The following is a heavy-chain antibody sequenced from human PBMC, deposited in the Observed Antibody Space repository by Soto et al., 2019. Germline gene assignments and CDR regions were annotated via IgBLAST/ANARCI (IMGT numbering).Heavy chain of an antibody. CDR1: GFTFSAYD. D-gene: IGHD2-15*01. V-gene: IGHV3-13*05. J-gene: IGHJ6*02. CDR3: ARAYSGRLPRRADYYFAMDV. Sequence: GGSLRLSCAASGFTFSAYDMHLVLHTTGKGLEWVSAIGAADDPYYLGSVKGRFTISRENAKNSLYLQMNSLRAEDTAVYYCARAYSGRLPRRADYYFAMDVWGQGTTVTVSS. CDR2: IGAADDP.